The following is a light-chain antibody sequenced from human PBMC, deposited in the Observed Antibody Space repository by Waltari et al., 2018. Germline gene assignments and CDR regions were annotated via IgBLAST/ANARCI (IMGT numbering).Light chain of an antibody. J-gene: IGKJ1*01. CDR1: QSISTW. CDR3: QKYNTYPWT. Sequence: DIQMTQSPSTLSASVGDRVTITCRASQSISTWLAWYQQKPGKAPKLLIYMASTLESGVPSRFSGSGSGTEFTLTISSLQPDDFATYCCQKYNTYPWTFGQGTKVEIK. V-gene: IGKV1-5*03. CDR2: MAS.